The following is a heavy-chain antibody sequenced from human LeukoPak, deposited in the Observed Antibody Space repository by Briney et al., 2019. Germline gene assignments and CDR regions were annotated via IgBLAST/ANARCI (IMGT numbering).Heavy chain of an antibody. V-gene: IGHV4-61*02. CDR3: ARGRDYYDSSGYYLPYHDAFDI. D-gene: IGHD3-22*01. CDR1: GGSISSGSYY. CDR2: IYTSGST. Sequence: SETLSLTCTVSGGSISSGSYYWSCIRQPAGKGLEWIGRIYTSGSTNYNPSLKSRVTISVDTSKNQFSLKLSSVTAADTAVYYCARGRDYYDSSGYYLPYHDAFDIWGQGTMVTVSS. J-gene: IGHJ3*02.